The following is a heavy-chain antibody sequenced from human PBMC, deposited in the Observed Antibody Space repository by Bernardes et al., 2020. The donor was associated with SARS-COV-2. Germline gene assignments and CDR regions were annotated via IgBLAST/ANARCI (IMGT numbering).Heavy chain of an antibody. CDR2: IKQDGSEK. J-gene: IGHJ6*02. V-gene: IGHV3-7*04. CDR1: GFTFSSYW. CDR3: ARDLRIRITIFGVVTSWGMDV. D-gene: IGHD3-3*01. Sequence: GGSLRLSCAASGFTFSSYWMSWVRQAPGKGLEWVANIKQDGSEKYYVDSVKGRFTISRDNAKNSLYLQMNSLRAEDTAVYYCARDLRIRITIFGVVTSWGMDVWGQGTTVTVSS.